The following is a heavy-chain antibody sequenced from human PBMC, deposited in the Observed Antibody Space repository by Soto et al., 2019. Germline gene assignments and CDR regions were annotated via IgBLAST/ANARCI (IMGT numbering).Heavy chain of an antibody. CDR1: GYTFTNYG. CDR2: INVYNGNT. Sequence: ASVKVSCKASGYTFTNYGISWVRQAPGQGLEWMGWINVYNGNTKYAQKVQGRVTMTTDTSTSTAYMELRSLRSDDTAVYYCARGVGQWSYYNQYNWFDPWGQGPLVPVSP. D-gene: IGHD3-10*01. J-gene: IGHJ5*02. CDR3: ARGVGQWSYYNQYNWFDP. V-gene: IGHV1-18*01.